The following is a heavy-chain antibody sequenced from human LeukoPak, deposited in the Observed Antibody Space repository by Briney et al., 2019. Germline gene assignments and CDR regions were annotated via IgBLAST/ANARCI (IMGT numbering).Heavy chain of an antibody. V-gene: IGHV1-2*04. J-gene: IGHJ4*02. D-gene: IGHD3-16*01. CDR3: ARDPYDYVWGSYAARYYFDY. CDR2: INPNSGGT. CDR1: GYTFTGYY. Sequence: ASVKVSCKASGYTFTGYYMHWVRQAPGQGLEWMGWINPNSGGTNYAQKFQGWVTMTRDTSISTAYMELSRLRSDDTAVYYCARDPYDYVWGSYAARYYFDYWGQGTLVTVSS.